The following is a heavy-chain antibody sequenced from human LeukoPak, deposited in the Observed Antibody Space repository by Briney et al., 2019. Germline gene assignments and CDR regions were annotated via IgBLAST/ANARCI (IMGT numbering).Heavy chain of an antibody. J-gene: IGHJ4*02. V-gene: IGHV1-69*06. CDR3: AREAGRVGAGDY. CDR2: IIPNFSTA. D-gene: IGHD1-26*01. Sequence: ASVKVPCKASGASFSSYAISWVRQAPGQGLEWMGRIIPNFSTANYAQKFQGRVTITADKSTSTAYMELSSLRSEDTAVYYCAREAGRVGAGDYWGQGTLVTVSS. CDR1: GASFSSYA.